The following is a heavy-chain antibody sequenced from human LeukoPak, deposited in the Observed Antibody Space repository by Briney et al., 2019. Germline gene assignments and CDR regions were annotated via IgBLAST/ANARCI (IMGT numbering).Heavy chain of an antibody. CDR2: INHSGST. V-gene: IGHV4-34*01. J-gene: IGHJ6*03. Sequence: SETLSLTCAVYGGSFSGYYWSWIRQPPGKGLEWIGEINHSGSTNYNPSLKSRVTISVDTSKNQFSLKLSSVTAADTAVYYCARGRGYCTNGVCSSYYMDVWGKGTTVTVSS. CDR1: GGSFSGYY. CDR3: ARGRGYCTNGVCSSYYMDV. D-gene: IGHD2-8*01.